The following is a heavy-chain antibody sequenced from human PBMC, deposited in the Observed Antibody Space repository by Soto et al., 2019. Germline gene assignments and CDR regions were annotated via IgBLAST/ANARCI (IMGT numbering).Heavy chain of an antibody. V-gene: IGHV3-30*18. CDR3: AKAPYSGYEIDY. CDR2: ISYDGSNK. Sequence: QVQLVESGGGVVQPGRSLRLSCAASGFTFSSYGMHWVRQAPGKGLAWVAVISYDGSNKYYADSVKGRFTISRDNSKNTLYLQMNSLRAEDTAVYSCAKAPYSGYEIDYWGQGTLVTVSS. J-gene: IGHJ4*02. D-gene: IGHD5-12*01. CDR1: GFTFSSYG.